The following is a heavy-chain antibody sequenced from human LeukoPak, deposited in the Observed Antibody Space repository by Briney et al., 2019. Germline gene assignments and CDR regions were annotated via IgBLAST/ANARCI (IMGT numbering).Heavy chain of an antibody. CDR1: GGSLMSVGYY. J-gene: IGHJ6*02. D-gene: IGHD5-12*01. Sequence: SETLALTCTVSGGSLMSVGYYLSWLLPHPHKVLWLLGYSCYRGSTYYNPSLKSRVTISVDTSKNQFSLKLSSVTAADTAVYYCARVGWLRLRLGPYYGMDVWGQGTTVTVSS. V-gene: IGHV4-31*03. CDR3: ARVGWLRLRLGPYYGMDV. CDR2: SCYRGST.